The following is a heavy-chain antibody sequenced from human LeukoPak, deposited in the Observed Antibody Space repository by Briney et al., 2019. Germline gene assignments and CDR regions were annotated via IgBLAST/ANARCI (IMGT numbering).Heavy chain of an antibody. Sequence: PGGSLRLSCAASGFTFSGYAMHWVRQAPGKGLEYVSAISSNGGSTYYANSVKGRFTISRDNSKNTLYLQMGSLRAEDTAVYYCARTSRVGATDAFDIWGQGTMVTVSS. CDR1: GFTFSGYA. CDR2: ISSNGGST. D-gene: IGHD1-26*01. CDR3: ARTSRVGATDAFDI. V-gene: IGHV3-64*01. J-gene: IGHJ3*02.